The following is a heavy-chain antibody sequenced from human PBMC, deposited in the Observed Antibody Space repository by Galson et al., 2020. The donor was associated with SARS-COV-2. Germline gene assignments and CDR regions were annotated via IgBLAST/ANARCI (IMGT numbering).Heavy chain of an antibody. CDR3: ARDLGGAARD. D-gene: IGHD2-15*01. Sequence: GESLKISCAASGFSFSSYWMHWVRRAPGEGLVWVSRTNEHGSITNYADSVRGRFTISRYNAKNTLYLQMNSLRAEDTAIYYCARDLGGAARDWGQGTLVTVTS. V-gene: IGHV3-74*01. CDR2: TNEHGSIT. CDR1: GFSFSSYW. J-gene: IGHJ4*02.